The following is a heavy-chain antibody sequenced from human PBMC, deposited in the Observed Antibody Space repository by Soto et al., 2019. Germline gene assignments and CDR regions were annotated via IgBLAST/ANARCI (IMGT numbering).Heavy chain of an antibody. D-gene: IGHD3-10*01. V-gene: IGHV3-15*01. Sequence: EVQLVESGGGLVKPGGSLRLSCAASGFTFSNAWMSWVRQAPGKGLEWVGRIKSKTDGGTTDYAAAVKGRFTISRDDSKNTLYLQMNRLKTEDTAVYYCTTEAMVRGVIITITRDYWGQGTLVTVSS. CDR1: GFTFSNAW. CDR2: IKSKTDGGTT. J-gene: IGHJ4*02. CDR3: TTEAMVRGVIITITRDY.